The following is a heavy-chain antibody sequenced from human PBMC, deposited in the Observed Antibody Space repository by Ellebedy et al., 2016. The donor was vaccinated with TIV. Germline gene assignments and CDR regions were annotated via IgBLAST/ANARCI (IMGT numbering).Heavy chain of an antibody. Sequence: ASVKVSXXASGYTFTSYGFTWVRQAPGQGLEWMGWISGYDGNTNYAQKFQGRVTMTTDTSTTTAYMELRSLRSDDTAVYYCARAQWERPKNDYWGQGTLVTVSS. J-gene: IGHJ4*02. CDR1: GYTFTSYG. D-gene: IGHD1-26*01. CDR3: ARAQWERPKNDY. CDR2: ISGYDGNT. V-gene: IGHV1-18*01.